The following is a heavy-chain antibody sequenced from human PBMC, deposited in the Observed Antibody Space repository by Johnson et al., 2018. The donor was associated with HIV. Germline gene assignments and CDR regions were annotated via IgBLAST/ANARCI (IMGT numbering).Heavy chain of an antibody. V-gene: IGHV3-20*04. CDR3: SRSVGYYDSSGYYYVDAFDI. D-gene: IGHD3-22*01. CDR1: GFTFDDYG. J-gene: IGHJ3*02. Sequence: VQLVESGGGVVRPGGSLRLPCAASGFTFDDYGMSWVRQAPGKGLEWVSGINWNGGSTGYAASVKGRFTISSDNAKNSLYLQMNSLRAEDTALYYCSRSVGYYDSSGYYYVDAFDIWGQGTMVTVSS. CDR2: INWNGGST.